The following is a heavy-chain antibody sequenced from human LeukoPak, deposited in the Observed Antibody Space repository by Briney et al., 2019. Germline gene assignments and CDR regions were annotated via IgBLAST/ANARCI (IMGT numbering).Heavy chain of an antibody. CDR3: ARDNPVVGAKDYYYYGMDV. CDR2: IWYDGSNK. Sequence: GGSLRLSCAASGFTFSSYGMHWVRQAPGKGLEWVAVIWYDGSNKYYADSVKGRFTISRDNSKNTPYLQMNSLRAEDTAVYYCARDNPVVGAKDYYYYGMDVWGQGTTVTVSS. CDR1: GFTFSSYG. J-gene: IGHJ6*02. D-gene: IGHD1-26*01. V-gene: IGHV3-33*08.